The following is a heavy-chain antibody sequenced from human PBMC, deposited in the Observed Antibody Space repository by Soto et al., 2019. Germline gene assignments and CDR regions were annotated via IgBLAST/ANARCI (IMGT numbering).Heavy chain of an antibody. CDR3: ARGDFSVAGRWDV. CDR1: AYSISSGHY. Sequence: PSETLSLTCAVSAYSISSGHYWGWIRQPPGKGLDWIGSIYHSGDTYYNPSLKRRVTISVDTSKNQFSLKLNSVTAADTAVYYCARGDFSVAGRWDVWGQGTTVTSP. D-gene: IGHD6-19*01. V-gene: IGHV4-38-2*01. J-gene: IGHJ6*02. CDR2: IYHSGDT.